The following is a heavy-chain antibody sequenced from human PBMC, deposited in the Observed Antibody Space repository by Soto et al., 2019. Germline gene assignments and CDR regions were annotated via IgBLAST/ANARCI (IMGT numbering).Heavy chain of an antibody. Sequence: SETLSLTCAVSGGSISSSDWWSWVRQPPGKGLEWIGEIYHSGSTNYNPSLKSRVTISVDKSKNQFSLRLSSVTAADAAVYYCARLPRTVRGVIHWGQGALVT. D-gene: IGHD3-10*02. V-gene: IGHV4-4*02. CDR3: ARLPRTVRGVIH. CDR1: GGSISSSDW. J-gene: IGHJ4*02. CDR2: IYHSGST.